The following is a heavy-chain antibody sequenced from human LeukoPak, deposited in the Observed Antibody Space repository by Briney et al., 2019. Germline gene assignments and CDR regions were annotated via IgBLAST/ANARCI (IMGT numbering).Heavy chain of an antibody. CDR1: GFAFSNAW. CDR2: IKRKGDDGTI. CDR3: TAGTGRSDFDY. Sequence: PGGSLGLSCAASGFAFSNAWMSWVRQAPGRGREWIGRIKRKGDDGTIDYAAPVKGRLSISRDDSKNTLYLQMNSLKSEDTAVYYCTAGTGRSDFDYWGQGTLVTVSS. D-gene: IGHD3/OR15-3a*01. V-gene: IGHV3-15*01. J-gene: IGHJ4*02.